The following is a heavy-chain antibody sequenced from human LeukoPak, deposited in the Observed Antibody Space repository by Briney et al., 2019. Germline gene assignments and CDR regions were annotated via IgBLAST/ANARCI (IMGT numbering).Heavy chain of an antibody. CDR2: TYPGDSNT. Sequence: GESLKISCKGSGYSFTNNWIGWVRQMLGKGLEWMGITYPGDSNTRYSPSFQGQVTISADKSISSAYLQWSSLKASDTAMYYCVRSPACSSGTCYPNWFDPWGQGTLVTVSS. D-gene: IGHD2-15*01. V-gene: IGHV5-51*01. CDR1: GYSFTNNW. CDR3: VRSPACSSGTCYPNWFDP. J-gene: IGHJ5*02.